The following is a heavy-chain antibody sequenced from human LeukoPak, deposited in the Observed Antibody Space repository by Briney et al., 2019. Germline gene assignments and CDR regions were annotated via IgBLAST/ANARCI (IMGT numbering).Heavy chain of an antibody. V-gene: IGHV3-30*02. CDR2: IRYDGSNK. D-gene: IGHD2-21*02. Sequence: GGSLRLSCAASGFTFSSYGMHWVRQAPGKGLEWVAFIRYDGSNKYYADSVKGRFTISRDNSKNTLYLQMNSLRAEDTAVYYCARLRDYYFDYWGQGTLVTVSS. CDR1: GFTFSSYG. CDR3: ARLRDYYFDY. J-gene: IGHJ4*02.